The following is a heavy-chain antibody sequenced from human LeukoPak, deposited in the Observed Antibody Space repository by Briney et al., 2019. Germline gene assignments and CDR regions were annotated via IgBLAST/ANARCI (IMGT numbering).Heavy chain of an antibody. D-gene: IGHD3-3*01. CDR3: AREDGVVIAVGYYYYMDV. CDR2: ITSGSNTI. CDR1: GFTFGSYS. V-gene: IGHV3-48*01. J-gene: IGHJ6*03. Sequence: GGSLRLSCAASGFTFGSYSMNWVRQAPGQGLEWISYITSGSNTIYYADSVKGRFTISRDNAKNSLYLQMNSLRAEDTAVYHCAREDGVVIAVGYYYYMDVWGKGTTVTVSS.